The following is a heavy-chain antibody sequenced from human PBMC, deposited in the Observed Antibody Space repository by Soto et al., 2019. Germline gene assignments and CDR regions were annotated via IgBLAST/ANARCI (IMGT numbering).Heavy chain of an antibody. CDR2: IWFDGTNK. J-gene: IGHJ4*02. CDR1: GFTFSSYG. D-gene: IGHD1-1*01. Sequence: PGGSLRLSCAPSGFTFSSYGMHWVRQAPGKGLEWVAVIWFDGTNKYYADSVKGRFTISRDNSKNTLFLQMNSLRAEDTAVYYCARDGSQLPFDYWGQGTLVTVSS. V-gene: IGHV3-33*01. CDR3: ARDGSQLPFDY.